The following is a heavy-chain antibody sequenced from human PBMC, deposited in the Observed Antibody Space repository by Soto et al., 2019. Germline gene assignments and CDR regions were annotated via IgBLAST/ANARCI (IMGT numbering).Heavy chain of an antibody. V-gene: IGHV4-30-2*01. CDR1: GGSISSGGYS. CDR2: IYHSGST. Sequence: QLQLQESGSGLVKPSQTLSLTCAVSGGSISSGGYSWSWIRQPPGKGLEWIAYIYHSGSTYYNPSLKSRVSIAVARSKNKVSLKLSSMTAADAAVYYCARVPYPWGQGTLVTVSS. J-gene: IGHJ5*02. CDR3: ARVPYP.